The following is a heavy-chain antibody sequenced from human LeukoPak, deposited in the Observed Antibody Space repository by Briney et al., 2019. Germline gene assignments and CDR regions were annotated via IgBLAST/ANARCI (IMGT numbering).Heavy chain of an antibody. Sequence: PGGSLRLSCATSGFTFSDYHMNWIRQAPGKGLEWVSYISSSGGIIYYADSVKGRFTISRDNTKNSLYLQMNSLRAEDTAVYYCARDNTYCSGSRCYDRFDYWGQGTLVTVSS. V-gene: IGHV3-11*04. J-gene: IGHJ4*02. CDR2: ISSSGGII. CDR3: ARDNTYCSGSRCYDRFDY. CDR1: GFTFSDYH. D-gene: IGHD2-15*01.